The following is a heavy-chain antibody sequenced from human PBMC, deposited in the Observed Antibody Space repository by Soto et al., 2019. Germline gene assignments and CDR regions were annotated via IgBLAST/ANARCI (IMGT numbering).Heavy chain of an antibody. D-gene: IGHD3-16*02. CDR1: GGSISSGDYY. CDR3: ARGIRPFTFAGVIGPSFDY. J-gene: IGHJ4*02. V-gene: IGHV4-30-4*01. Sequence: SETLSLTCTVSGGSISSGDYYWSWIRQPPGKGLERIGYIYYSGSTYYNPSLKSRVTLSVEMSKNQFSLKLSSVTAAHTAVYSCARGIRPFTFAGVIGPSFDYWGQGTLVTVSS. CDR2: IYYSGST.